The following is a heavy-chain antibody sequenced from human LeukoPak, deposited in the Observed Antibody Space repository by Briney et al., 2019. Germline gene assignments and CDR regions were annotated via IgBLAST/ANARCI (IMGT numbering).Heavy chain of an antibody. D-gene: IGHD6-19*01. CDR1: GYTFTGYY. CDR2: INPNSGGT. Sequence: ASVKVSCKASGYTFTGYYVHWVRQVPGQGLKWMGWINPNSGGTNYAQKFRGRVTMTRDTSISTAYMELSRLRSDDTAVYYCARGPTSIAVAGRIDYWGQGTMVTVSS. V-gene: IGHV1-2*02. J-gene: IGHJ4*02. CDR3: ARGPTSIAVAGRIDY.